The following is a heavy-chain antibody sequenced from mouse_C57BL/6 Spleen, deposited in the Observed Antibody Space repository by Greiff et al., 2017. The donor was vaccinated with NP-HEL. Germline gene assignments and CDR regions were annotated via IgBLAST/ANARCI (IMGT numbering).Heavy chain of an antibody. Sequence: QVQLKESGAELVRPGASVTLSCKASGYTFTDYEMHWVKQTPVHGLEWIGAIDPETGGTAYNQKFKGKAILTADKSSSTAYMELRSLTSEDSAVYYCTGARYGSSLFVWGTGTTVTVSS. CDR3: TGARYGSSLFV. V-gene: IGHV1-15*01. CDR2: IDPETGGT. J-gene: IGHJ1*03. CDR1: GYTFTDYE. D-gene: IGHD1-1*01.